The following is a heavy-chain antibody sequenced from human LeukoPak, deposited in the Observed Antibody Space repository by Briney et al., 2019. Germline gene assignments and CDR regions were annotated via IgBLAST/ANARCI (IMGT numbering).Heavy chain of an antibody. CDR3: ARFPKDDFWSGYYAQTDEGINY. Sequence: PSETLSLTCTVSGGSVSSGSYYWSWIRQPPGKGLEWIGYIYYSGSTNYNPSLKSRVTISVDTSKNQFSLKLSSVTAADTAVYYCARFPKDDFWSGYYAQTDEGINYWGQGTLVTVSS. CDR2: IYYSGST. D-gene: IGHD3-3*01. J-gene: IGHJ4*02. V-gene: IGHV4-61*01. CDR1: GGSVSSGSYY.